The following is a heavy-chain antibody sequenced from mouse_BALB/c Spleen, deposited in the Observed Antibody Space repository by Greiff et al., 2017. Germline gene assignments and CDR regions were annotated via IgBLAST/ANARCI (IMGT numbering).Heavy chain of an antibody. CDR3: ARHGVVDAMDY. Sequence: EVHLVESGGDLVKPGGSLKLSCAASGFTFSSYGMSWVRQTPDKRLEWVATISSGGGSTYYPDTVKGRFTISRDNAKNTLYLQMSSLKSEDTAMYYCARHGVVDAMDYWGQGTSVTVSS. CDR2: ISSGGGST. V-gene: IGHV5-6*01. D-gene: IGHD1-1*01. CDR1: GFTFSSYG. J-gene: IGHJ4*01.